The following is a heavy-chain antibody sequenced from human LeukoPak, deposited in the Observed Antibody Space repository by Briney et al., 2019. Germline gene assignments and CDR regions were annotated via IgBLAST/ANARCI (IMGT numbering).Heavy chain of an antibody. CDR2: ISSSSSYI. V-gene: IGHV3-21*01. D-gene: IGHD1-26*01. CDR3: ARGQWELSYFDY. CDR1: GFTFSSYS. J-gene: IGHJ4*02. Sequence: GGSLGLSCAASGFTFSSYSMNWVRQAPGKGLEWVSSISSSSSYIYYADSVKGRFTISRDNAKNSLYLQMNSLRAEDTAVYYCARGQWELSYFDYWGQGTLVTVSS.